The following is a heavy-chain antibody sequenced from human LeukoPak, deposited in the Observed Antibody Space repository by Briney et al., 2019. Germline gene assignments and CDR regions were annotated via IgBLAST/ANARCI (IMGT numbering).Heavy chain of an antibody. CDR2: IIPIFGTA. Sequence: ASVKVSYKASGGTFSSYAISWVRQAPGQGLEWMGGIIPIFGTANYAQKFQGRVTITTDESTSTAYMELSSLRSEDTAVYYCARDGRVYYDILTGPDYWGQGTLVTVSS. J-gene: IGHJ4*02. V-gene: IGHV1-69*05. CDR3: ARDGRVYYDILTGPDY. CDR1: GGTFSSYA. D-gene: IGHD3-9*01.